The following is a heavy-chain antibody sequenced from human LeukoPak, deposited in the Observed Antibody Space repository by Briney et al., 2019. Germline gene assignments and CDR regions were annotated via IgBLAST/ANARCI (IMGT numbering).Heavy chain of an antibody. CDR3: AKDLRAVAGGYFDL. D-gene: IGHD6-19*01. Sequence: GGSLRLSCAASGFTFADCAMHWVRQAPGKGLEWVSGISWNSGSIAYADSVKGRFTISRDNARNSLYLQMNSLRAEDMALYYCAKDLRAVAGGYFDLWGRGTLVTVSS. CDR2: ISWNSGSI. J-gene: IGHJ2*01. CDR1: GFTFADCA. V-gene: IGHV3-9*03.